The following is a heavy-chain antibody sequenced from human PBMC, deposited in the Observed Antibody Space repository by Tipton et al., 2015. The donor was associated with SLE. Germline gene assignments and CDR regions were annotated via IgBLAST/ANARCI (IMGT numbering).Heavy chain of an antibody. V-gene: IGHV3-30*14. Sequence: RSLRLSCAASGFTFSSYAMHWVRQAPGKGLEWVAVISYDGSNKYYADSVKGRFTISRDNSKNTLYLQMSSLRAEDTAVYYCVKDLEAQQLAPYFDYWGQGTLVTVSS. CDR2: ISYDGSNK. CDR3: VKDLEAQQLAPYFDY. D-gene: IGHD6-13*01. J-gene: IGHJ4*02. CDR1: GFTFSSYA.